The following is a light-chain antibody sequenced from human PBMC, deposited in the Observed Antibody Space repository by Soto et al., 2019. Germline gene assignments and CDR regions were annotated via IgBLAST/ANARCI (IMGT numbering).Light chain of an antibody. V-gene: IGKV1-9*01. Sequence: DIQLTQSPSFLSASVGDRVTITCRASQGLSSDLAWYQQKPWKAPKLLIYAASTLQSGVPSRFSGSGSGTEFTLTISSLQPEDFATYYCQQLNSYPITFGQGTRLEIK. CDR2: AAS. CDR3: QQLNSYPIT. J-gene: IGKJ5*01. CDR1: QGLSSD.